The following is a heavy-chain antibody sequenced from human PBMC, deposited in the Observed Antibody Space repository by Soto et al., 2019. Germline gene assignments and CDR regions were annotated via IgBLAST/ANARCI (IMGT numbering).Heavy chain of an antibody. Sequence: SLRLAFAGSGVTVYEHDIDWVRKDAGKGLDGVGRSRYKAQGYSTSYAASLRGRFTTSRDESKNSVYLQMDSLKSEDTAVYYCVRATYFSDSSGYTRCFDYWGQGTRVTVS. CDR3: VRATYFSDSSGYTRCFDY. J-gene: IGHJ4*02. CDR1: GVTVYEHD. CDR2: SRYKAQGYST. D-gene: IGHD3-22*01. V-gene: IGHV3-72*01.